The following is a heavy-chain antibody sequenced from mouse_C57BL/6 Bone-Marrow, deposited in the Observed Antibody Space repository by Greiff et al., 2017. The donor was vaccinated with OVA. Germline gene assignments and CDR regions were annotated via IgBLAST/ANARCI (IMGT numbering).Heavy chain of an antibody. J-gene: IGHJ4*01. CDR2: ISNLAYSI. CDR3: ARQAMDD. Sequence: EVQLVESGGGLVQPGGSLKLSCAASGFTFSDYGMAWVRQAPRKGPEWVAFISNLAYSIYYADTVTGRFTISRENAKNTLYLEMSSLRSEDTAMYYCARQAMDDWGQGTSVTVSS. V-gene: IGHV5-15*01. CDR1: GFTFSDYG.